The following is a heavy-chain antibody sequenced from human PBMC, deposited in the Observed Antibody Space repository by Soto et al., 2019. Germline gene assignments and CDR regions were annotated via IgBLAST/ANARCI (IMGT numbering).Heavy chain of an antibody. V-gene: IGHV4-39*01. CDR1: GGSISSSSYY. Sequence: SETLSLTCTVSGGSISSSSYYWGWIRQPPGKGLEWIGSIYYSGSTYHNPSLKSRVTISVDTSKNQFSLKLSSVTAADTAVYYCASTTNYYDSSGYIPYNWFDPWGQGTLVTVSS. CDR2: IYYSGST. CDR3: ASTTNYYDSSGYIPYNWFDP. D-gene: IGHD3-22*01. J-gene: IGHJ5*02.